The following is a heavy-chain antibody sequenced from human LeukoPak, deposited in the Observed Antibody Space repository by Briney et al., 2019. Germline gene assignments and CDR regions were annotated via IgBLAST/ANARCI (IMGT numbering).Heavy chain of an antibody. J-gene: IGHJ4*02. Sequence: GGSLRLSCAASGFTFSSYSMNWVRQAPGKGLEWVSYISSSSSTIYYADSVKGRFTISRDNAKNSLYLQMNSLRAEDTAVYYCARAEGKRPAHFDYWGQGTLVTVSS. V-gene: IGHV3-48*01. CDR3: ARAEGKRPAHFDY. CDR2: ISSSSSTI. CDR1: GFTFSSYS. D-gene: IGHD2-2*01.